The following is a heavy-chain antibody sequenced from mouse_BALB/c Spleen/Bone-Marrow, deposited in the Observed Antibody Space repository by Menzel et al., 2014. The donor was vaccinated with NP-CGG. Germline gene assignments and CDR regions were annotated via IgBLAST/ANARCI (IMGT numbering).Heavy chain of an antibody. J-gene: IGHJ3*01. CDR3: ASSTMITTGFAY. D-gene: IGHD2-4*01. V-gene: IGHV2-6-7*01. Sequence: VKLMESGPGLVSPSQSLSITCTVSGFSLTGYGVNWVRQPPGKGLEWLGMIRGDGSTDYNSALKSRLSISKDNSKSQVFLKMNSLQTDDTARYYCASSTMITTGFAYWGQGTLVTVSA. CDR2: IRGDGST. CDR1: GFSLTGYG.